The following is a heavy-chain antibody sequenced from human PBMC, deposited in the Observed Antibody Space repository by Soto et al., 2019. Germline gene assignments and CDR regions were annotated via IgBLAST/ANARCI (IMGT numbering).Heavy chain of an antibody. Sequence: GGSLRLSCAASGLTVSSNYMNWVRQAPGKGLEWVSVLYSGGSTHYVGSVKGRFIISRDNSKNTLYLQMNSLRVEDTAVYYCARDRPGDEGDGFDIWGHGTMVTVSS. CDR3: ARDRPGDEGDGFDI. V-gene: IGHV3-53*01. D-gene: IGHD3-10*01. CDR1: GLTVSSNY. CDR2: LYSGGST. J-gene: IGHJ3*02.